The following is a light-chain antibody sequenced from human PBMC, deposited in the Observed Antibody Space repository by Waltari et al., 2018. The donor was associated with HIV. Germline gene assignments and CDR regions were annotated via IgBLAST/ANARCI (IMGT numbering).Light chain of an antibody. V-gene: IGLV2-8*01. J-gene: IGLJ1*01. CDR3: SSYAGSNNYV. CDR1: SSDVGGYNY. CDR2: EVS. Sequence: QSALTQPPSASGSPGQSVTISCTGTSSDVGGYNYVSWYQQHPGKAPKLMIYEVSKRPSCVPDRFSGSKSGNTASLTVSGLQAEDEADYYCSSYAGSNNYVFGTGTKVTVL.